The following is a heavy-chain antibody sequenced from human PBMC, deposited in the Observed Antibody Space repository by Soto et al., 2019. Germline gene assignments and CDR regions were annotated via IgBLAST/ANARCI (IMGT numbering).Heavy chain of an antibody. V-gene: IGHV4-59*01. CDR1: GGAISSYY. Sequence: PSETLSLTCTVSGGAISSYYWSWIRQPPGKGLEWIGYIYYSGSTNYNPSLKSRVTISVDTSKNQFSLKLSSVTAADTAVYYCARTYYYGSGSLYYFDYWGQGTLVTVSS. D-gene: IGHD3-10*01. J-gene: IGHJ4*02. CDR3: ARTYYYGSGSLYYFDY. CDR2: IYYSGST.